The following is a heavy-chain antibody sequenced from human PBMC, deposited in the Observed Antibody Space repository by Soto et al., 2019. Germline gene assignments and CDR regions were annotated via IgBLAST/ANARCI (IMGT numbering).Heavy chain of an antibody. CDR1: GYSFAAYY. D-gene: IGHD2-15*01. CDR3: AKIYTWNEWQGGSAY. CDR2: INPNTGVT. Sequence: QVHLEQSGAEVKKAGASVKISCKASGYSFAAYYINWVRQVSGQGLEWMGWINPNTGVTDYAQKFQGRVTLTRDTSIKTAYLELTSLRSDDTAVYYCAKIYTWNEWQGGSAYWGQGTLLTVSS. V-gene: IGHV1-2*02. J-gene: IGHJ4*02.